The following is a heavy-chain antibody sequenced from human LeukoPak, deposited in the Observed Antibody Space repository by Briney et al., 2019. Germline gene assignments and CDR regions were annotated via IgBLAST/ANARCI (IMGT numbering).Heavy chain of an antibody. CDR3: ARRYYYGSGSFLYYFDY. J-gene: IGHJ4*02. D-gene: IGHD3-10*01. CDR2: IYPGDSDT. V-gene: IGHV5-51*01. CDR1: GYSFTSYW. Sequence: GESLRISCKGSGYSFTSYWIAWVRQMPGKGLEWMGIIYPGDSDTRYSPSFQGQVTISADKSISTAYLRWSSLKASDTAMYYCARRYYYGSGSFLYYFDYWGQGTLVTVSS.